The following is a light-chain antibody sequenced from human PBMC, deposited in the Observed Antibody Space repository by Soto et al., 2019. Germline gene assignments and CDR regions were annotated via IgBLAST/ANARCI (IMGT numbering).Light chain of an antibody. V-gene: IGKV3-11*01. CDR3: QQRSDWPLLT. Sequence: EIVLTQSPATLSLSPGERATLSCRARQSVSSYLAWYQQKPGQAPRLLIYDASNRATGIPARFSGSGSGTDFSLTISCLEPEDFAVYYCQQRSDWPLLTFGGGTKVEIK. J-gene: IGKJ4*01. CDR2: DAS. CDR1: QSVSSY.